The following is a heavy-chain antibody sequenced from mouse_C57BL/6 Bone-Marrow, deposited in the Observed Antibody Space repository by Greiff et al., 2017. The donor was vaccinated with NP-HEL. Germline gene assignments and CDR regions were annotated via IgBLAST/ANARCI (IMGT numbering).Heavy chain of an antibody. Sequence: QVQLQQPGAELVMPGASVKLSCKASGYTFTSYWMHWVKQRPGQGLEWIGEIDPSDSYTNYNQKFTGKSTLTVDKSSSTAYMQLSSLTSEDSAVYYCAREGMGFDYWGQGTTLTVSS. J-gene: IGHJ2*01. CDR3: AREGMGFDY. CDR2: IDPSDSYT. CDR1: GYTFTSYW. V-gene: IGHV1-69*01.